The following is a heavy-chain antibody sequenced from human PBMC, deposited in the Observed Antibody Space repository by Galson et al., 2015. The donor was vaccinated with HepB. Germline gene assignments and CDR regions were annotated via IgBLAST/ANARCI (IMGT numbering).Heavy chain of an antibody. Sequence: SLRLSCAASGFTFSSYAMHWVRQAPGKGLEWVAVISYDGSNKYYADSVKGRFTISRDNSKNTLYLQMNSLRAEDTAVYYCARDLPSYVVPAAISYYYYGMDVWGQGTTVTVSS. CDR1: GFTFSSYA. CDR3: ARDLPSYVVPAAISYYYYGMDV. V-gene: IGHV3-30-3*01. J-gene: IGHJ6*02. CDR2: ISYDGSNK. D-gene: IGHD2-2*01.